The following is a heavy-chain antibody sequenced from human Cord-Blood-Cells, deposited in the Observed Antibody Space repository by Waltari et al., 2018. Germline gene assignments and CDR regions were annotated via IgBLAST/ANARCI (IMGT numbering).Heavy chain of an antibody. V-gene: IGHV4-34*01. CDR1: GGSFSGYY. CDR2: INHSGSN. J-gene: IGHJ4*02. D-gene: IGHD3-10*01. Sequence: QVQLQQWGAGLLKPSETLSLTCAVYGGSFSGYYWSWISQPPGKGLEWIGEINHSGSNNYNPSLKRRVTISVDTSKNQFSLKLSSVTAADTAVYYCASYDGSGSYYNDYWGQGTLVTVSS. CDR3: ASYDGSGSYYNDY.